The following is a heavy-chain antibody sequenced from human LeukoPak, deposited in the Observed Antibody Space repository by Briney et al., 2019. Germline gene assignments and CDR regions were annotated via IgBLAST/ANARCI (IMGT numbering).Heavy chain of an antibody. V-gene: IGHV6-1*01. Sequence: SQTVSLTCAISGDSFSSNSAAWNWLRQSPSRGLEWLGRTYYRSKWYNDYAVSVKSRITINPDTSMHQFSLHLNSVTPEDTAVYYCARDPNCCYYYYMDVWGKGTTVTVS. CDR1: GDSFSSNSAA. D-gene: IGHD1-1*01. CDR3: ARDPNCCYYYYMDV. J-gene: IGHJ6*03. CDR2: TYYRSKWYN.